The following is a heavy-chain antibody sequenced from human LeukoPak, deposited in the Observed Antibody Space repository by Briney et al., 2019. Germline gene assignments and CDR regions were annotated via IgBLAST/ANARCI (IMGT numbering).Heavy chain of an antibody. Sequence: GGSLRLSCAASGFTFDDYAMHWFRKAPGKGLEWVSGISWNSGSIGYADSVKGRFTISRDNAKNSLYLQMNSLRAEDTALYYCAKDNKVVGYYYYYMDVWGKGTTVTVSS. J-gene: IGHJ6*03. CDR1: GFTFDDYA. CDR3: AKDNKVVGYYYYYMDV. V-gene: IGHV3-9*01. D-gene: IGHD2-15*01. CDR2: ISWNSGSI.